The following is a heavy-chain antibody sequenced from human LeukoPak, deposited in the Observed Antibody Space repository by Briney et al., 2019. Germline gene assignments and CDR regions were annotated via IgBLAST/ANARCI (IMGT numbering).Heavy chain of an antibody. J-gene: IGHJ6*02. Sequence: GGSLRLSCAASGFTFSDYYMTWLRRAPGKGLEWLSYISNSGSTVFYADSVKGRFTVSRDNAKRSLYLQIESLRDDDTAVYHCALGTINKDFYFGMDVWGQGTTVTVSS. CDR1: GFTFSDYY. V-gene: IGHV3-11*01. CDR3: ALGTINKDFYFGMDV. D-gene: IGHD2-8*01. CDR2: ISNSGSTV.